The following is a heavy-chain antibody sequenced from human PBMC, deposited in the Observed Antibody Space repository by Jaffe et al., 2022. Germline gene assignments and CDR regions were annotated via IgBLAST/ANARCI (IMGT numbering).Heavy chain of an antibody. J-gene: IGHJ4*02. D-gene: IGHD3-16*01. CDR1: GFTFSSYA. CDR2: ISGSGGST. Sequence: EVQLLESGGGLVQPGGSLRLSCAASGFTFSSYAMSWVRQAPGKGLEWVSAISGSGGSTYYADSVKGRFTISRDNSKNTLYLQMNSLRAEDTAVYYCAKDHFTDYDYPWGSYYFDYWGQGTLVTVSS. V-gene: IGHV3-23*01. CDR3: AKDHFTDYDYPWGSYYFDY.